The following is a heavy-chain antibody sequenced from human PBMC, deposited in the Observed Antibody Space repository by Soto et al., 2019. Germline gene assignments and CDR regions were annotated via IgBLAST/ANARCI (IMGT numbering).Heavy chain of an antibody. D-gene: IGHD2-8*01. Sequence: PGESLKISCKGSGYSFAGYWITWVRQKPGKGLEWMGRIDPSDSYTNYSPSFQGHVTISADKSISTAYLQWSSLKASDTAMYYCARIVQGSDAFDIWGQGTMVTVSS. V-gene: IGHV5-10-1*01. J-gene: IGHJ3*02. CDR1: GYSFAGYW. CDR3: ARIVQGSDAFDI. CDR2: IDPSDSYT.